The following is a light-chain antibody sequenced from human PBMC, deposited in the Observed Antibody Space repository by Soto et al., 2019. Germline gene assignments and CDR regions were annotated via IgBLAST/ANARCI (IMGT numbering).Light chain of an antibody. J-gene: IGKJ2*01. Sequence: DIQMTQSPSSLSASVGDRVTLTCRASQSISSYLNWYQQKPGKAPKVLMSAASSLQSGVPSRFTGSGSGPDFTLTISTLQPDDFATSYCQQSSSTPATFGQGTRLEIK. CDR2: AAS. CDR3: QQSSSTPAT. V-gene: IGKV1-39*01. CDR1: QSISSY.